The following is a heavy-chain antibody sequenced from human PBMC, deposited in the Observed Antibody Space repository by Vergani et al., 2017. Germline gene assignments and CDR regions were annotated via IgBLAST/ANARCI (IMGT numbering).Heavy chain of an antibody. CDR3: AVIYGVPWTFGGVIPPVVD. CDR1: GGTFSSYA. V-gene: IGHV1-69*01. CDR2: IIPIFGTA. D-gene: IGHD3-16*02. Sequence: QVQLVQSGAEVKKPGSSVKVSCKASGGTFSSYAISWVRQAPGQGLEWMGGIIPIFGTANYAQKFQGRVTITADESTSTAYMELSSLRSEDTAVYYCAVIYGVPWTFGGVIPPVVDWGQGTLVTVSS. J-gene: IGHJ4*02.